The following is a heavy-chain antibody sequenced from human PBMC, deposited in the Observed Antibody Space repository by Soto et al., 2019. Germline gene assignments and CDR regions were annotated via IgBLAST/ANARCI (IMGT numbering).Heavy chain of an antibody. CDR2: IYYSGST. CDR1: GGSVSSGSYY. CDR3: ARVVGRNWFDP. D-gene: IGHD1-26*01. J-gene: IGHJ5*02. Sequence: QVQLQESGPGLVKPSETLSLTCTVSGGSVSSGSYYWSWIRQPPGKGLEWIGYIYYSGSTNYNPSLKSRVSISVDTSKNQFSLKLSSVTAADTAVYYCARVVGRNWFDPWGQGTLVTVSS. V-gene: IGHV4-61*01.